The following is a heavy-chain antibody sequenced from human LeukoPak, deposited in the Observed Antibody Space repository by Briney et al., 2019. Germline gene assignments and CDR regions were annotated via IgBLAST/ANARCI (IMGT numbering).Heavy chain of an antibody. CDR3: AKPLRDRGNYGDFT. CDR2: IWHDGSND. Sequence: GRSLRLSCAASGFIFSSYGMHWVRQAPGKGLEWVARIWHDGSNDDYADSVKGRFTISRDNSKNTLYLQMNSLRAEDTAIYYCAKPLRDRGNYGDFTWGQGTLVTVSS. CDR1: GFIFSSYG. J-gene: IGHJ5*02. V-gene: IGHV3-33*06. D-gene: IGHD4-17*01.